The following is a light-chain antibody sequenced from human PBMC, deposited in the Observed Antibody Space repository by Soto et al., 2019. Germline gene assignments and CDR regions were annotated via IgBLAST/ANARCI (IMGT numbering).Light chain of an antibody. Sequence: QSALTQPASMSGSPGQSITISCTGTSSDVGGYNYVSWYRQHPGKAPKLMIYDANNRPSGVSNRFSGSKSGNTASLTISGLQAEDEADYYCSSHSSSSTLVVFGGGTQLTVL. CDR3: SSHSSSSTLVV. CDR1: SSDVGGYNY. J-gene: IGLJ2*01. CDR2: DAN. V-gene: IGLV2-14*03.